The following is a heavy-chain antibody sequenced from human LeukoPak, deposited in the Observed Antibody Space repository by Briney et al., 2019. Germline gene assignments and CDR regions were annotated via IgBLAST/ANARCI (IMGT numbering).Heavy chain of an antibody. CDR1: GFTFGDYA. Sequence: GGSQGLSCTACGFTFGDYAMSWVRQAPGKGLEWVSYISSSGSTIYYADSVKGRFTISRDNAKNSLYLQMNSLRAEDTAVYYCAELGITMIGGVWGKGTTVTISS. CDR2: ISSSGSTI. V-gene: IGHV3-48*03. J-gene: IGHJ6*04. D-gene: IGHD3-10*02. CDR3: AELGITMIGGV.